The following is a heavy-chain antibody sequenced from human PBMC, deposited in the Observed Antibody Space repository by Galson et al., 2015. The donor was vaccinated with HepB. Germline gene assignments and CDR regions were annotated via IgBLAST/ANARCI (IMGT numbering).Heavy chain of an antibody. CDR3: AKDFRYSSSVGFFDY. Sequence: SLRLSCAASGFTFSSYAMSWVRQAPGKGLEWVSGISGSGGSTYYADSVKGRFTISRDSSKNTMYLQMNSLGAEDTAVYYCAKDFRYSSSVGFFDYWGQGTLVTVSS. D-gene: IGHD6-13*01. V-gene: IGHV3-23*01. J-gene: IGHJ4*02. CDR1: GFTFSSYA. CDR2: ISGSGGST.